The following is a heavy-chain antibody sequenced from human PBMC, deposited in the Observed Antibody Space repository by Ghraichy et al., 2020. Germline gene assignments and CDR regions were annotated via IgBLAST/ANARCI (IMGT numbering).Heavy chain of an antibody. Sequence: GGSLRLSCAASGFTFNSYWMSWVRQAPGKGLEWVANIKQDGGENYHLDSVKGRFTISRDNAKNSLYLQMNSLRAEDTAVYYCARLPRGYYRYYFDYWGQGTLVTVSS. D-gene: IGHD3-22*01. J-gene: IGHJ4*02. CDR1: GFTFNSYW. V-gene: IGHV3-7*01. CDR3: ARLPRGYYRYYFDY. CDR2: IKQDGGEN.